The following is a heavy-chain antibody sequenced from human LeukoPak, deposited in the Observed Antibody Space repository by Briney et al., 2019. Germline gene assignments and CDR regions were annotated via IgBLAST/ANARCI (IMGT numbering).Heavy chain of an antibody. Sequence: GGSLRLSCPASGFTFSSYSMHWVRQAPGKGLEWVSSISSGSSYKYYADSVKGRFTISRDNAKNSLYLQMNSLRAEDTAVYYCARVQLSYYYMDVWGKGTTVTISS. J-gene: IGHJ6*03. V-gene: IGHV3-21*01. CDR2: ISSGSSYK. CDR3: ARVQLSYYYMDV. D-gene: IGHD1-1*01. CDR1: GFTFSSYS.